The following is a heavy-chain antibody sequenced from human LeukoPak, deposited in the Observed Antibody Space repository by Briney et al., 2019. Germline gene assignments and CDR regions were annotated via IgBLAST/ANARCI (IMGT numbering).Heavy chain of an antibody. V-gene: IGHV3-30*18. D-gene: IGHD3-10*01. CDR3: AKDLQDYYGSGSYKDY. CDR2: ISYDGSNK. J-gene: IGHJ4*02. CDR1: GFTFSSYA. Sequence: PGGSLRLSCAASGFTFSSYAMTWFRQAPGKGLEWVAVISYDGSNKYYADSVKGRFTISRDNSKNTLYLQMNSLRAEDTAVYYCAKDLQDYYGSGSYKDYWGQGTLVTVSS.